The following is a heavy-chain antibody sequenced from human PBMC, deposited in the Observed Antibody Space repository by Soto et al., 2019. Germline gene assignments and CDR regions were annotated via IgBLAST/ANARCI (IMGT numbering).Heavy chain of an antibody. CDR3: ARGAAGNAYF. J-gene: IGHJ4*02. CDR1: GFTFSSYG. V-gene: IGHV3-48*01. D-gene: IGHD6-13*01. Sequence: GGSLRLPCAAPGFTFSSYGMKWVRQTPGKGLEWVSYIIIRSTNIHYADSVKGRFTISRDNAKNSLYLQMNSLGAEDTAVYYCARGAAGNAYFWGQGIPVTVSS. CDR2: IIIRSTNI.